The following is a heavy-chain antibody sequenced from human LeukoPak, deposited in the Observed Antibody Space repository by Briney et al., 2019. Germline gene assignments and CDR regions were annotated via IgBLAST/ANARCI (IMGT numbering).Heavy chain of an antibody. J-gene: IGHJ4*02. D-gene: IGHD7-27*01. CDR2: IYTSGST. CDR3: ARRPWGPRRAYDY. CDR1: GGSISSGSYY. Sequence: SEALSLTCTVSGGSISSGSYYWSWIRQPAGKGLEWIGRIYTSGSTNYNPSLKSRVTISVDTSKNQFSLKLSSVTAADTAVYYCARRPWGPRRAYDYWGQGTLVTVSS. V-gene: IGHV4-61*02.